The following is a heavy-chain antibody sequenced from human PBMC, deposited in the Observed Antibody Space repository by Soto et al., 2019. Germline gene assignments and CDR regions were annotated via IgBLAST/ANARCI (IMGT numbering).Heavy chain of an antibody. CDR1: GFTFSSYA. J-gene: IGHJ6*02. Sequence: GGSLRLSCAASGFTFSSYAMSWVRQAPGKGLEWVSAISGSGGSTYYADSVKGRFTISRDNSKNTLYLQMNSLRAEDTAVYYCANEFEIEVVAAIYYHYGMAVWAQGTSVTVSS. D-gene: IGHD2-15*01. CDR2: ISGSGGST. CDR3: ANEFEIEVVAAIYYHYGMAV. V-gene: IGHV3-23*01.